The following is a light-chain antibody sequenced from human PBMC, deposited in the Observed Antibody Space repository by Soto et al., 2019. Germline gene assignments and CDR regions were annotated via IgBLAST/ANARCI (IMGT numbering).Light chain of an antibody. CDR2: GAS. CDR3: QQHGNLYT. J-gene: IGKJ2*01. CDR1: QSVSNNF. V-gene: IGKV3-20*01. Sequence: EIVLTQSPGTLSLSPGERATLSCRASQSVSNNFLAWYQQKPGQAPRLLIYGASSRATGIPDRFSGSGSGTDFTLTISRLEPEDFAVYYCQQHGNLYTFGQGTKLEIK.